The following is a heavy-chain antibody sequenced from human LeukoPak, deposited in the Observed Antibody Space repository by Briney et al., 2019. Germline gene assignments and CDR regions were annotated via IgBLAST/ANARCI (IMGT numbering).Heavy chain of an antibody. V-gene: IGHV1-18*01. Sequence: ASVKVSCKASGYTFTNYGIHWVRQAPGQGLEWMGWISAYNGNTNYAQKLQGRVTMTTDTSTSTAYMELRSLRSDDTAVYYCATTVGATNLDYWGQGTLVTVSS. CDR1: GYTFTNYG. D-gene: IGHD1-26*01. CDR2: ISAYNGNT. J-gene: IGHJ4*02. CDR3: ATTVGATNLDY.